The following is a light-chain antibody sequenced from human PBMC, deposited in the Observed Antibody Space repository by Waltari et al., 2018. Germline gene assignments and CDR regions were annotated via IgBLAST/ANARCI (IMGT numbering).Light chain of an antibody. CDR2: GAS. J-gene: IGKJ2*01. CDR1: QSISGTY. V-gene: IGKV3-20*01. CDR3: QQYGGSPPYT. Sequence: EIVVTQSPDTLSLSPGERATLSCRASQSISGTYLAWYQQKPGQAPRLLIYGASSRATGIPDRFRGSGSATDFTLTINRLEPEDFAFYYCQQYGGSPPYTFGQGTKLEIK.